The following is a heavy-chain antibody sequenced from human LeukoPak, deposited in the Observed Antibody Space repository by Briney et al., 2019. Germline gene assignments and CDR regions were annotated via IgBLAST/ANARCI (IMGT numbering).Heavy chain of an antibody. CDR1: GFTVSSNF. J-gene: IGHJ4*03. CDR2: INWNGGST. Sequence: GGSLRLSCAASGFTVSSNFMSWVRQVPGKGLEWVSGINWNGGSTGYADSVKGRFTISRDNAKNSLYLQMNSLRAEDTALYYCARGLEGSGSYYNGYFDYWGEGTLVTVSS. D-gene: IGHD3-10*01. CDR3: ARGLEGSGSYYNGYFDY. V-gene: IGHV3-20*04.